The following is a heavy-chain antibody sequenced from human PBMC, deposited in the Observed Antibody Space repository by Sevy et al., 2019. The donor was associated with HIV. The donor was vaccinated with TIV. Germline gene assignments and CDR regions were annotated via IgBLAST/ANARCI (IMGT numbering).Heavy chain of an antibody. CDR2: IRSKAYGGTT. D-gene: IGHD6-19*01. J-gene: IGHJ4*02. V-gene: IGHV3-49*01. CDR3: TRGGAYSSGWSYFDY. CDR1: GFIFGDFA. Sequence: GGSLRLSCTASGFIFGDFAMSWFRQAPGKGLEWVGFIRSKAYGGTTEYTASVRGRFTISSDDSKRIADLQMNSLKTEDTAVYYCTRGGAYSSGWSYFDYWGQGTLVTVSS.